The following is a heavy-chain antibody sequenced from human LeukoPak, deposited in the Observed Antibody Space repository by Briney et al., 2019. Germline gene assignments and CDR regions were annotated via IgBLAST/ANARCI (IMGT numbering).Heavy chain of an antibody. J-gene: IGHJ4*02. CDR3: AKVIRGYYLAY. Sequence: QTGGSLRLSCSASGFTFSSYAMHWVRQAPGKGLEWVSAISGSGGSTYYADSVKGRFTISRDNSKNTLYLQMNSLRAEDTAVYYCAKVIRGYYLAYWGQGTLVTVSS. CDR1: GFTFSSYA. V-gene: IGHV3-23*01. D-gene: IGHD3-22*01. CDR2: ISGSGGST.